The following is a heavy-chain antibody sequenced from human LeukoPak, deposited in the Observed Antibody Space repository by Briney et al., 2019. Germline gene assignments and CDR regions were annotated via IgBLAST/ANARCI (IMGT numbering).Heavy chain of an antibody. Sequence: GGSLRLSCAASGFTFSSYAMSWVRQAPGKGLEWVSAISGSGGSTYYADSVKGRFTISRDNSKNTLYLQMNSLRAEDTAVYYCAKAPFYYYDSSGYYYVWGQGTLVTVSS. CDR2: ISGSGGST. CDR3: AKAPFYYYDSSGYYYV. CDR1: GFTFSSYA. J-gene: IGHJ4*02. D-gene: IGHD3-22*01. V-gene: IGHV3-23*01.